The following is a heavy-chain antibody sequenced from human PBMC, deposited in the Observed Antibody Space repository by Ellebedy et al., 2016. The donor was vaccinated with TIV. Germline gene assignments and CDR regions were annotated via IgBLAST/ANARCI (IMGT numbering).Heavy chain of an antibody. Sequence: SETLSLTXTVSGGSISSYYWSWIRQPPGKGLEWIGYIYYSGSTNYNPSLKSRVTISVDTSKNQFSLKLSSVTAADTAVYYCGRGGIVVPSGSFQHWGQGTLVTVSS. CDR1: GGSISSYY. CDR3: GRGGIVVPSGSFQH. V-gene: IGHV4-59*01. J-gene: IGHJ1*01. D-gene: IGHD2-2*01. CDR2: IYYSGST.